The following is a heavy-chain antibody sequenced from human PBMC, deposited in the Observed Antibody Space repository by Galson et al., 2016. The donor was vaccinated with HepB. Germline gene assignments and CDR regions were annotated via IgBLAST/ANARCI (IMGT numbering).Heavy chain of an antibody. J-gene: IGHJ3*02. Sequence: SETLSLTCTVSGGSVSTYSWSWIRQPPGKGLEWIGYIYYSGSTTYSPSLKSRVTISVDTSKNQFSLKLSSVTAADTAVYYCAREYRGYCSGGSCCSVDAFDIWGQGTMVTVSS. CDR1: GGSVSTYS. CDR2: IYYSGST. D-gene: IGHD2-15*01. V-gene: IGHV4-59*02. CDR3: AREYRGYCSGGSCCSVDAFDI.